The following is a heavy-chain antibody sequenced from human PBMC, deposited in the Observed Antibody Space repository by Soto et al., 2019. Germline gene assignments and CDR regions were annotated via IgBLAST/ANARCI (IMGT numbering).Heavy chain of an antibody. Sequence: EVQLVESGGGLVQPGRSLRLSCTASGFTFGDYDMSWFRQAPGKGLEWVGFIRRKVSGGTTEYAASVKGRFTLSRDDSKSIVYLQMNSLKTEDTAVYYCTRHFSGSGGWGQGTLVTVSS. CDR2: IRRKVSGGTT. V-gene: IGHV3-49*03. CDR1: GFTFGDYD. CDR3: TRHFSGSGG. J-gene: IGHJ4*02. D-gene: IGHD2-15*01.